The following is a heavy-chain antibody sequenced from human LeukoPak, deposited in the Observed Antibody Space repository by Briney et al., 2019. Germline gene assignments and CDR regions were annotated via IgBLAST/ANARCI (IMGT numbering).Heavy chain of an antibody. J-gene: IGHJ5*02. Sequence: PSETLSLTCTVSGGSISSYYWSWIRQPPGKGLEWIGYIYYSGSTNYNPSLKSRGTISVDTSKNQFSLKLSSVTAADTAVYYCARGSSYYDFWSGPNNWFDPWGQGTLVTVSS. CDR2: IYYSGST. D-gene: IGHD3-3*01. CDR3: ARGSSYYDFWSGPNNWFDP. V-gene: IGHV4-59*01. CDR1: GGSISSYY.